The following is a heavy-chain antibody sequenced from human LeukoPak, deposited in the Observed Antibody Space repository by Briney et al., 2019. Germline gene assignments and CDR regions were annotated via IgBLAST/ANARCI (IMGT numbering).Heavy chain of an antibody. CDR2: INPNSGGT. V-gene: IGHV1-2*02. Sequence: ASVRVSGKASGYTVTGYYMHWVRQAPGQGLEGMGWINPNSGGTNYAQKFQGRVTMTRDTSISTAYIELSRLRSDDTAVYYCARDRRGSSGGNWFDPWGEGTLVTVSS. J-gene: IGHJ5*02. CDR1: GYTVTGYY. CDR3: ARDRRGSSGGNWFDP. D-gene: IGHD2-15*01.